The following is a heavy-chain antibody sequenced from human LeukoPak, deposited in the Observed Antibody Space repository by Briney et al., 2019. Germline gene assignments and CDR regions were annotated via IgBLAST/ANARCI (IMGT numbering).Heavy chain of an antibody. J-gene: IGHJ3*02. CDR2: INHSGST. CDR1: GGSFSGYY. V-gene: IGHV4-34*01. CDR3: ARDWNPLQGHDAFDI. D-gene: IGHD1-1*01. Sequence: KPSETLSLTCAVYGGSFSGYYWSWIRQPPGKGLEWIGEINHSGSTNYNPSLKSRVTISVDTSKNQFSLKLSSVTAADTAVYYCARDWNPLQGHDAFDIWGQGTMVTVSS.